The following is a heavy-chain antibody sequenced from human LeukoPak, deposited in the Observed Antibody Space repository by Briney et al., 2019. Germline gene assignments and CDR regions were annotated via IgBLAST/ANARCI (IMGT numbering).Heavy chain of an antibody. CDR3: ARAGLTYYYDSSGYFFDY. J-gene: IGHJ4*02. V-gene: IGHV4-34*01. CDR2: INHSGST. D-gene: IGHD3-22*01. CDR1: GGSFSGYY. Sequence: PSETLSLACAVYGGSFSGYYWSWIRQPPGKGLEWIGEINHSGSTNYNPSLKSRVTISVDTSKNQFSLKLSSVTAADTAVYYCARAGLTYYYDSSGYFFDYWGQGTLVTVSS.